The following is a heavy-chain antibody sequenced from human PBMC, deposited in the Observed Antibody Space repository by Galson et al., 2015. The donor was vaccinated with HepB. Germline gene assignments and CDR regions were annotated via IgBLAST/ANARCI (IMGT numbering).Heavy chain of an antibody. CDR1: GYTFTSYD. Sequence: SVKVSCKASGYTFTSYDINWVRQATGQGLEWMGWMNPNSGNTGYAQKFQGRVTMTRNTSISTAYMELSSLRSEDTAVYYCARGPGGSVCTSCAWFDPWGQGTLVTVSS. CDR3: ARGPGGSVCTSCAWFDP. CDR2: MNPNSGNT. V-gene: IGHV1-8*01. J-gene: IGHJ5*02. D-gene: IGHD2-2*01.